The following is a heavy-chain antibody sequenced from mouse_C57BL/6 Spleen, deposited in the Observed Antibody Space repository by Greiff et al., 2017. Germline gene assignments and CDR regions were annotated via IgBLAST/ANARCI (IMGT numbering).Heavy chain of an antibody. V-gene: IGHV5-17*01. J-gene: IGHJ2*01. CDR3: ARGDTVVSPFDY. Sequence: EVKLVESGGGLVKPGGSLKLSCAASGFTFSDYGMHWVRQAPEKGLEWVAYISSGSSTIYYADTVKGRFTISRDNAKNTLFLQMTSLRSEDTAMYYCARGDTVVSPFDYWGQGTTLTVSS. CDR1: GFTFSDYG. CDR2: ISSGSSTI. D-gene: IGHD1-1*01.